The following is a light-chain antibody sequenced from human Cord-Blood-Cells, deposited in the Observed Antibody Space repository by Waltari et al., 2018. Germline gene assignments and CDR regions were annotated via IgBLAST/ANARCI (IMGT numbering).Light chain of an antibody. J-gene: IGLJ3*02. CDR2: GNS. CDR1: SSNIGAGYA. CDR3: QSYDSSLSGWV. Sequence: SLLTQPPSLPVAPAQRVTISCTGTSSNIGAGYAVPWYQQLPGTAPKLLIYGNSNRPSGVPDRFSGSKSGTSASLAITGLQAEDEADYYCQSYDSSLSGWVFGGGTKLTVL. V-gene: IGLV1-40*01.